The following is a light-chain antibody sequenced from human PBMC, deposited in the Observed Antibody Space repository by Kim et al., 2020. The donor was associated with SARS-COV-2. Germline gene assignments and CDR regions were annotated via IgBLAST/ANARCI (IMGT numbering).Light chain of an antibody. CDR3: QAWDSTHVV. V-gene: IGLV3-1*01. CDR1: KLGDKY. Sequence: SVSPGQTASITCSGDKLGDKYASWYQQKPGQSPVLVIYQDTKRPSGIPERFSGSNSGNTATLTISGTQAMDEADYYCQAWDSTHVVIGGGTQLTVL. J-gene: IGLJ2*01. CDR2: QDT.